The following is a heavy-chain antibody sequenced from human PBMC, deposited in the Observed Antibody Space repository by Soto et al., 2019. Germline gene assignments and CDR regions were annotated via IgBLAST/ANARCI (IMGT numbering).Heavy chain of an antibody. CDR3: ARDLRFYSKSGGRYYYYGMDV. CDR2: IYYSGST. V-gene: IGHV4-30-4*01. D-gene: IGHD4-4*01. Sequence: SETLSLTCTVSGGSISSGDYYWSWIRQPPGKGLEWIGYIYYSGSTYYNPSLKSRVTISVDTSKNQFSLKLSSVTAADTAVYYYARDLRFYSKSGGRYYYYGMDVWGQGTTVTVSS. J-gene: IGHJ6*02. CDR1: GGSISSGDYY.